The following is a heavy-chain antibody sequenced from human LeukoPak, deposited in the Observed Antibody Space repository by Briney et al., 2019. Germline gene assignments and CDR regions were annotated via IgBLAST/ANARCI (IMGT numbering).Heavy chain of an antibody. V-gene: IGHV3-23*01. CDR1: GFTFGSYA. CDR3: AKDSGNLLWFGELPFDY. D-gene: IGHD3-10*01. Sequence: GGSQRLSCAASGFTFGSYAMSWVRQAPGKGLEWVSAISGSGGSTYYADSVKGRFTISRDNSKNTLYLQMNSLRAEDTAVYYCAKDSGNLLWFGELPFDYWGQGTLVTVSS. J-gene: IGHJ4*02. CDR2: ISGSGGST.